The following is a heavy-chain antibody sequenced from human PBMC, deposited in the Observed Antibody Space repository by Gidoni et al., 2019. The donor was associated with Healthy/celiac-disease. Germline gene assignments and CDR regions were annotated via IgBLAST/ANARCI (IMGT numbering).Heavy chain of an antibody. CDR3: ASPNYSSGWAFDY. J-gene: IGHJ4*02. D-gene: IGHD6-19*01. CDR1: GFTVSSNY. CDR2: IYSGGST. V-gene: IGHV3-66*02. Sequence: EVPLVESGGGLVQPGGSLRLSCAASGFTVSSNYMSWVRQAPGKGLEWVSVIYSGGSTYYADSVKGRFTISRDNSKNTLYLQMNSLRAEDTAVYYCASPNYSSGWAFDYWGQGTLVTVSS.